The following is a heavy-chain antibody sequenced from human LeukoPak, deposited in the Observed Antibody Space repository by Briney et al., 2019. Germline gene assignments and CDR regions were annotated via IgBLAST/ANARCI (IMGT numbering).Heavy chain of an antibody. Sequence: SETLSLTCTVSGGSISSYYWSWIRQPPGKGLEWIGYIYYSGSTNYNPSLKSRVTISVDTSKNQSSLKLSSVTAADTAVYYCAGGYYQPSSDYWGQGTLVTVSS. J-gene: IGHJ4*02. CDR2: IYYSGST. CDR3: AGGYYQPSSDY. D-gene: IGHD3-22*01. CDR1: GGSISSYY. V-gene: IGHV4-59*01.